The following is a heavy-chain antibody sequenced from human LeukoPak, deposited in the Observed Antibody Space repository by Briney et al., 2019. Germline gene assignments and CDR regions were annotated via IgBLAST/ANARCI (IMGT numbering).Heavy chain of an antibody. V-gene: IGHV1-8*01. CDR1: GYTFTNYD. CDR2: MNPNTGNT. J-gene: IGHJ5*02. D-gene: IGHD4-17*01. Sequence: ASVKVSCKTSGYTFTNYDINWVRRASGQGLEWMGWMNPNTGNTGYAQKFQGRVTMTRDTSTNTAYMELRSLRSEDTAVYFCARSRYGDYSPWGQGTLVIVSS. CDR3: ARSRYGDYSP.